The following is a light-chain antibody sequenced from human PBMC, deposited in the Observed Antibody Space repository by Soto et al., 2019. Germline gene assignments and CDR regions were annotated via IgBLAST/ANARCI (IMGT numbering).Light chain of an antibody. J-gene: IGKJ1*01. CDR3: QQSYSTPQT. CDR2: DAS. V-gene: IGKV1-39*01. Sequence: DIRMTQSPYSLSASVGDRVTITCRASQTISSSLNWYQQKPGRAPKVLIFDASSLQSGVPSRFSGSGSGRDFTLSISSLQPEDVGTYYCQQSYSTPQTFGQGTKVEIK. CDR1: QTISSS.